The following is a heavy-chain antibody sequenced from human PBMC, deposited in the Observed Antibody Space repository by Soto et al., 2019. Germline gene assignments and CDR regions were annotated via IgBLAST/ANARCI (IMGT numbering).Heavy chain of an antibody. D-gene: IGHD3-22*01. CDR1: GGSISSYY. CDR3: ARHGTTYYYDSSRGYYFDY. J-gene: IGHJ4*02. V-gene: IGHV4-59*01. CDR2: IYYSGST. Sequence: SETLSLTCTVSGGSISSYYWSWIRQPPGKGLEWIGYIYYSGSTNYNPSLKSRVTISVDTSKNQFSLKLSSVTAADTAVYYCARHGTTYYYDSSRGYYFDYWGQGTLVTVSS.